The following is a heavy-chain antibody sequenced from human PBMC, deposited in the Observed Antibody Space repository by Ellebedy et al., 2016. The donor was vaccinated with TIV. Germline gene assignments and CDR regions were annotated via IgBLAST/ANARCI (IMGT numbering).Heavy chain of an antibody. J-gene: IGHJ5*02. CDR1: GGSISRGSSC. D-gene: IGHD3-3*02. Sequence: MPSETLSLTCTVSGGSISRGSSCWGWIRQPPGKGLEWVGTFYYSGHTYYNPSLKSRVTISADPSKDQFSLKLSSVTAADTAVYYCARHPGTRVGFSLRVRTGNWFDPWGQGTLVTVPS. V-gene: IGHV4-39*01. CDR3: ARHPGTRVGFSLRVRTGNWFDP. CDR2: FYYSGHT.